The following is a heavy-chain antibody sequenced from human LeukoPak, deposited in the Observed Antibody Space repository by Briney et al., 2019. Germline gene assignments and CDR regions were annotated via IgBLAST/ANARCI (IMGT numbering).Heavy chain of an antibody. J-gene: IGHJ5*01. CDR1: GFTFSYYA. CDR2: ISSSGGST. V-gene: IGHV3-23*01. CDR3: AKCTTRNSHYPIDS. D-gene: IGHD4-17*01. Sequence: GGSLRLSCAASGFTFSYYAMTWVRQAPGKGLEWVSGISSSGGSTYYADSVKGRFTISRDNSKNTLYLQMNSLRAEDTAVYYCAKCTTRNSHYPIDSWGQGTLVTVSS.